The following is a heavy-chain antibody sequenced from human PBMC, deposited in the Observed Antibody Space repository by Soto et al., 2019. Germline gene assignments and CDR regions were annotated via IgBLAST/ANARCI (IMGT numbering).Heavy chain of an antibody. CDR1: GYTFTGYY. J-gene: IGHJ6*02. D-gene: IGHD6-25*01. CDR2: INAGNGNT. V-gene: IGHV1-3*01. Sequence: ASVKVSCKASGYTFTGYYMHWVRQAPGQRLEWMGWINAGNGNTKYSQKFQGRVTITRDTSASTAYMELSSLRSEDTAVYYCARLTATPIYYYYYYGMDVWGQGTTVTVSS. CDR3: ARLTATPIYYYYYYGMDV.